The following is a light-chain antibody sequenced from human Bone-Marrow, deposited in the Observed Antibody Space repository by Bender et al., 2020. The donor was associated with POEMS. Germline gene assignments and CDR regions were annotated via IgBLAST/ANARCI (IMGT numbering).Light chain of an antibody. V-gene: IGLV3-1*01. Sequence: SYELTQPPSVSVSPGQTASITCSGDKLGDKYACWYQQKPGQSPVLVIYQNNNRPSGVPDRFSGSKSGTSASLTITGLQAEDEADYYCQSYDRSLSGSYVFGTGTKVTVL. J-gene: IGLJ1*01. CDR2: QNN. CDR3: QSYDRSLSGSYV. CDR1: KLGDKY.